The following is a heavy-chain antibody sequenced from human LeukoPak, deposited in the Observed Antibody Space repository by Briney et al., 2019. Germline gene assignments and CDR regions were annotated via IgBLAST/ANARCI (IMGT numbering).Heavy chain of an antibody. CDR3: ARDRSEVRGVNLDAFDI. CDR1: GGTFSSYA. CDR2: ISPIFGTA. Sequence: GASVKVSCKASGGTFSSYAISWVRQAPGQGLEWMGGISPIFGTANYAQKFQGRVTITADESTSTAYMELSSLRSEDTAVYYCARDRSEVRGVNLDAFDIWGQGTMVTVSS. V-gene: IGHV1-69*13. D-gene: IGHD3-10*01. J-gene: IGHJ3*02.